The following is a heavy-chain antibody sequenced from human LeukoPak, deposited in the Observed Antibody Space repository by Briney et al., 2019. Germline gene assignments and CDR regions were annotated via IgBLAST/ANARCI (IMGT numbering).Heavy chain of an antibody. CDR1: GFSFSSYW. V-gene: IGHV3-7*01. D-gene: IGHD6-19*01. J-gene: IGHJ4*02. CDR2: IKQDGSEK. CDR3: ARGFRGWYAEGFDY. Sequence: GGSLRLSCAASGFSFSSYWMSWVRQAPGKGLEWVANIKQDGSEKYYEDSVKGRFTISRDNAKNSLYLQMNSLRAEDTAVYYCARGFRGWYAEGFDYWGQGTVVTVSS.